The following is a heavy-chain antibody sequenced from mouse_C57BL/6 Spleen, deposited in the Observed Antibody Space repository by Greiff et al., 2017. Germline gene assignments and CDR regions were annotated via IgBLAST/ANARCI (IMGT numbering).Heavy chain of an antibody. D-gene: IGHD1-1*01. CDR1: GYTFTSYW. J-gene: IGHJ1*03. V-gene: IGHV1-55*01. CDR3: ARSEGSSWYFDV. Sequence: QVQLQQPGAELVKPGASVKMSCKASGYTFTSYWITWVKQRPGQGLEWIGDIYPGSGSTNYNEKFKSKGTLAVDTSSSTAYMQLSSLTSEDSAVYYCARSEGSSWYFDVWGTGTTVTVSS. CDR2: IYPGSGST.